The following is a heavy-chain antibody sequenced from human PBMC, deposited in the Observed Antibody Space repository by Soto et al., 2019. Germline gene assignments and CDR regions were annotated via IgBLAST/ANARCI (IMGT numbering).Heavy chain of an antibody. CDR1: GGSISSYY. J-gene: IGHJ6*02. CDR2: IYYSGST. D-gene: IGHD3-10*01. V-gene: IGHV4-59*12. Sequence: SETLSLTCTVSGGSISSYYWSWIRQPPGKGLEWIGYIYYSGSTNYNPSLKSRVTISVDTSKNQFSLKLSSVTAADTAVYYCARRVTGYGMDVWGQGTTVTVSS. CDR3: ARRVTGYGMDV.